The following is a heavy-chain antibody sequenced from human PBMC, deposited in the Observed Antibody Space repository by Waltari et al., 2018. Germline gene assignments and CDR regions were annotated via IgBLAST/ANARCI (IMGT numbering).Heavy chain of an antibody. CDR1: GLIFDDYT. CDR3: AKEGGHNYGQKYFQH. V-gene: IGHV3-43*01. Sequence: EVQLVESGGVVVQPGGSLRLSCAVSGLIFDDYTIHWVRQASGQGLWWVSLITWDGGSTFYGDSVRGRFTISRDNSENSLHLQMNSLRSEDTALYYCAKEGGHNYGQKYFQHWGQGTLVTVSS. CDR2: ITWDGGST. J-gene: IGHJ1*01. D-gene: IGHD5-18*01.